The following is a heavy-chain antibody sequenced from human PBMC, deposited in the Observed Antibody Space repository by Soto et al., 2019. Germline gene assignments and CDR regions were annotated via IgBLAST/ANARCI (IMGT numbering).Heavy chain of an antibody. J-gene: IGHJ4*02. Sequence: GGSLRLSCVDSGLSFSVYAFNWVRQAPGKGLEWVSTIGSPDQTYYADSVKGRFTISRDSTKQTLYLQMNSLRPDDTAMYYCARHHDYWGQGTLVSGSS. CDR1: GLSFSVYA. V-gene: IGHV3-23*01. CDR3: ARHHDY. CDR2: IGSPDQT.